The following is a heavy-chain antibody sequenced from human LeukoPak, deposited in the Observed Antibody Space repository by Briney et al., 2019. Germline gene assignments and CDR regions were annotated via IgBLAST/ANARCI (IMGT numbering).Heavy chain of an antibody. Sequence: GESLKISCKGSRYSFTSYWIGWVRQMPEKGLEWMGIIYPGDSDTRYSPSFQGQVTISADKSISTAYLQWSSLKASDTAMYYCARRNDILTGYLYYFDYWGQGTLVTVSS. J-gene: IGHJ4*02. CDR3: ARRNDILTGYLYYFDY. V-gene: IGHV5-51*01. CDR1: RYSFTSYW. D-gene: IGHD3-9*01. CDR2: IYPGDSDT.